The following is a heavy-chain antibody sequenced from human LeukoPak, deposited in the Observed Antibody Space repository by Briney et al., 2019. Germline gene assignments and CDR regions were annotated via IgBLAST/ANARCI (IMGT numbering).Heavy chain of an antibody. V-gene: IGHV4-39*01. J-gene: IGHJ4*02. Sequence: SETLSLTCTVSGVSIGSSSYYWGWIRQPPGKGLEWIGGMHYSGSSYYNPSLKSRVTMSVDTSKNQFSLRLRSVIAADTAVYYCVRHSPIVVVPAAIGYWGQGTLVTVSS. CDR3: VRHSPIVVVPAAIGY. CDR2: MHYSGSS. CDR1: GVSIGSSSYY. D-gene: IGHD2-2*01.